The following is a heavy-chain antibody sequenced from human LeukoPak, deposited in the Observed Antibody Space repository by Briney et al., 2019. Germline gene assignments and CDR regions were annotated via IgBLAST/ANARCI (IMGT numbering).Heavy chain of an antibody. Sequence: GGSLRLSCAASGFTFSSYAMHWVRQAPGKGLEWVAAISYDGRNKYYADSVKGRFTISRDNSKNTLYLQMNSLRAEDTAVYYCARDLIRNWFDPWGQGTLVTVSS. V-gene: IGHV3-30*04. J-gene: IGHJ5*02. CDR3: ARDLIRNWFDP. D-gene: IGHD2-8*01. CDR1: GFTFSSYA. CDR2: ISYDGRNK.